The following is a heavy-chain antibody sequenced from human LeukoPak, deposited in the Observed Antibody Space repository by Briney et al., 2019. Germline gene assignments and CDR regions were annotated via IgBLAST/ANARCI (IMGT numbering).Heavy chain of an antibody. CDR3: ARLNTYHWDY. V-gene: IGHV4-59*08. D-gene: IGHD1-1*01. CDR2: IYYSGST. CDR1: GGSISSYY. Sequence: SETLSLTCTVSGGSISSYYWSWIRQPPGKGLEWIGYIYYSGSTNYNPSLKSRVTISVDTSKNQFSLKLSSVTAADTAVYYCARLNTYHWDYWGQGTLVTVSS. J-gene: IGHJ4*02.